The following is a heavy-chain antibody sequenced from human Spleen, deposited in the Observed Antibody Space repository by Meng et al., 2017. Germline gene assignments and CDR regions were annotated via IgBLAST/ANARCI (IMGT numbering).Heavy chain of an antibody. CDR1: GFTFSSYS. CDR3: ARDPYYDSSGYYYMEYFQH. CDR2: ISSSSSYI. V-gene: IGHV3-21*01. Sequence: GESLKISCAASGFTFSSYSMNWVRQAPGKGLEWVSSISSSSSYIYYADSVKGRFTISRDNAKNSLYLQMNSLRAEDTAVYYCARDPYYDSSGYYYMEYFQHWGQGTLVTVSS. D-gene: IGHD3-22*01. J-gene: IGHJ1*01.